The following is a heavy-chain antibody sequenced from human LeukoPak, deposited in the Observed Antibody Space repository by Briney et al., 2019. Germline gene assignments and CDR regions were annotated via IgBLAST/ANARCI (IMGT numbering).Heavy chain of an antibody. CDR1: GFTFSDHS. Sequence: PGGSLRLTCVASGFTFSDHSMMWVCQAPGKGLEGVANIKRDGSEKNYVDSVRGRFFISGDIVKNSVSLHMNRLSVEDTAVYYCVAYKFLLSWSAFDFWGRGTMVTVSS. CDR2: IKRDGSEK. CDR3: VAYKFLLSWSAFDF. V-gene: IGHV3-7*01. D-gene: IGHD6-13*01. J-gene: IGHJ3*01.